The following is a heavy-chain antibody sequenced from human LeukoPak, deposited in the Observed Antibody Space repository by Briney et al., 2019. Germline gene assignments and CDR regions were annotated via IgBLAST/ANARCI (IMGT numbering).Heavy chain of an antibody. V-gene: IGHV1-46*01. CDR2: INPNGGST. D-gene: IGHD3-22*01. CDR3: ARTGGSGYYDTRLDY. J-gene: IGHJ4*02. Sequence: ASVKVSCKASGYTFTRNYMHWVRQAPGQGLEGMGIINPNGGSTSYAQKFQGRVTITRDTSTSTVYMDLSGLRSEDTAVYYCARTGGSGYYDTRLDYWGQGTLVTVSS. CDR1: GYTFTRNY.